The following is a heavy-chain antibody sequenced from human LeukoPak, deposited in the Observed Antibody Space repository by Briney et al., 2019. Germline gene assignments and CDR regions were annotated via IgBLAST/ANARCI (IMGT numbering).Heavy chain of an antibody. CDR2: VKSDGTAT. Sequence: GGSLRLSCAASGFTFSSHLMHWVRQAQGTGLVWVSSVKSDGTATNYADSVKGRFTISRDNAKDTLYLQMNSLRVEDTAVYYCVRKFATGDWGQGTLVTVSS. CDR3: VRKFATGD. CDR1: GFTFSSHL. J-gene: IGHJ4*02. D-gene: IGHD1-14*01. V-gene: IGHV3-74*01.